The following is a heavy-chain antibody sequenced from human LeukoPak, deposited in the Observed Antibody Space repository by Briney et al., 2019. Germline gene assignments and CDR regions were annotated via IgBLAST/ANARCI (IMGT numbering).Heavy chain of an antibody. J-gene: IGHJ4*02. CDR2: ISDSGGST. Sequence: GGSLRLSCAASRFTFSNYAMSWVRQAPGKGLEWVSGISDSGGSTYYADSVKGRFTISRDNSKNTLYLQMNSLRAEDTAVYYCARARGGGPYSSSGELDYWGQGTLVTVSS. D-gene: IGHD6-13*01. CDR3: ARARGGGPYSSSGELDY. CDR1: RFTFSNYA. V-gene: IGHV3-23*01.